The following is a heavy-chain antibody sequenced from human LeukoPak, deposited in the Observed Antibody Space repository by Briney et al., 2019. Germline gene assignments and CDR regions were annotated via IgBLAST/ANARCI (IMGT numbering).Heavy chain of an antibody. D-gene: IGHD5-24*01. CDR2: ISSGSSTI. CDR1: GFTFSDYA. Sequence: GGSLRLSCTASGFTFSDYAMNWVRQAPGKGLEWVSYISSGSSTIYYAGSVRGRFTISRDNAKNSLYLQVNSLRAEDTAVYYCVRVIVDDYNSRPSDYWGQGTLVTVSS. V-gene: IGHV3-48*01. CDR3: VRVIVDDYNSRPSDY. J-gene: IGHJ4*02.